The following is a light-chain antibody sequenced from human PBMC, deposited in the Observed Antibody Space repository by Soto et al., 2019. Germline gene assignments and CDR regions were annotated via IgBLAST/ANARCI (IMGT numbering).Light chain of an antibody. CDR2: DSS. J-gene: IGKJ5*01. CDR1: QNVDKF. V-gene: IGKV3-11*01. Sequence: EIEWTQTPGTLALSGGGVATRGCRASQNVDKFLAWYQQRPGQPPRLLIFDSSNRATGVPVRFSGSGSGTVFTLTIGGLEPEDSAVYSCQQRTNWAPIPFGQGTRLEIK. CDR3: QQRTNWAPIP.